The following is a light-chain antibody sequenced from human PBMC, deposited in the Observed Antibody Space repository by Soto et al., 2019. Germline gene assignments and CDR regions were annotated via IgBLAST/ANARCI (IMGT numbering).Light chain of an antibody. V-gene: IGKV1-33*01. CDR1: QDISNH. CDR2: DAS. CDR3: QQYESPPPIT. Sequence: DIQLTQSPSSLSASVGDRVTITCRASQDISNHLNWYQQKPGRAPKLLIYDASNLATGVPSGYSGSGSGRDFTFTISSLQPEDIATYYCQQYESPPPITFGQGTRLDIK. J-gene: IGKJ5*01.